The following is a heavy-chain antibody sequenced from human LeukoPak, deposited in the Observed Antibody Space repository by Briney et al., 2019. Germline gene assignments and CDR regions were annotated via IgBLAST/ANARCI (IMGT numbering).Heavy chain of an antibody. V-gene: IGHV4-59*08. J-gene: IGHJ4*02. D-gene: IGHD3-22*01. CDR3: ARHVFHSSSSYYEFFDY. CDR2: ISYSGTT. Sequence: SETLSLTCTVSGGSISNYYWSWIRQPPGQGLEWVGYISYSGTTGNNPSLRSRVTISVGTSKNQFSLKLSSVTAADTAVYYCARHVFHSSSSYYEFFDYWGQGTLVTVSS. CDR1: GGSISNYY.